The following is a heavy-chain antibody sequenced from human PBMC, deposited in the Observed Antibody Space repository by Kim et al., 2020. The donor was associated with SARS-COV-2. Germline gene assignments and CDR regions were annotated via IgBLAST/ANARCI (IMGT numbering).Heavy chain of an antibody. Sequence: GGSLRLSCVASGFNFGTFDMSWVRQAPGKGLKWVSVISGQADSTYYAESVKGRFTISRDSARNTLYLQMNSLRSDDTAIYYCVKGEWLDYWGPGTLVTV. J-gene: IGHJ4*02. V-gene: IGHV3-23*01. CDR3: VKGEWLDY. CDR2: ISGQADST. D-gene: IGHD5-12*01. CDR1: GFNFGTFD.